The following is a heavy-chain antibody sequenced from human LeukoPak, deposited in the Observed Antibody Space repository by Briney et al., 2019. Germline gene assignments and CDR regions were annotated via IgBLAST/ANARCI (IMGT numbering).Heavy chain of an antibody. D-gene: IGHD2-15*01. Sequence: ASVKVSCKASGGTFSSYAISWVRQAPGQGLEWMGWINPNSGGTNYAQKFQGRVTMTRDTSISTAYMELSRLRSDDTAVYYCARPYCSGGSCYYYFDYWGQGTLVTVSS. V-gene: IGHV1-2*02. CDR3: ARPYCSGGSCYYYFDY. CDR2: INPNSGGT. CDR1: GGTFSSYA. J-gene: IGHJ4*02.